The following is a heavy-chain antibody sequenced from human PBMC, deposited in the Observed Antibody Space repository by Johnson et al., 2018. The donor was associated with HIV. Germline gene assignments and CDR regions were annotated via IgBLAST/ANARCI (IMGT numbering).Heavy chain of an antibody. CDR3: AKDFGHDLVLVLYAPGVFDI. CDR1: GFNFDDYA. Sequence: LGVSCAASGFNFDDYAIHWVRQVPGKGLEWVSGISWNSGTIDYADSVKGRFTISRDNAKNSLYLQMNSLRAEDTALYYCAKDFGHDLVLVLYAPGVFDIWGQGTMVTVSS. CDR2: ISWNSGTI. V-gene: IGHV3-9*01. J-gene: IGHJ3*02. D-gene: IGHD2-8*02.